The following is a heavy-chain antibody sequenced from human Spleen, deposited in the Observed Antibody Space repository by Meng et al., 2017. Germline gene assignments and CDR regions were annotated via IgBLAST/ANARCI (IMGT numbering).Heavy chain of an antibody. V-gene: IGHV3-9*03. CDR1: GFTFGDYA. Sequence: GGSLRLSCTASGFTFGDYAMSWVRQAPGKGLEWVSGISWNSGSIGYADSVKGRFTISRDNAKNSLYLQMNSLRAEDMAFYYCAKGYSSGLHYYFDYWGQGTLVTVSS. J-gene: IGHJ4*02. CDR2: ISWNSGSI. CDR3: AKGYSSGLHYYFDY. D-gene: IGHD6-19*01.